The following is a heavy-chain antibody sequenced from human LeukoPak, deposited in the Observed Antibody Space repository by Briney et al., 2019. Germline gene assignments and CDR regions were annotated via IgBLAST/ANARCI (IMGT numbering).Heavy chain of an antibody. CDR1: GGSISSSNYY. Sequence: SETLSLTCTVSGGSISSSNYYWGWIRQPPGKGLEWIGSIYYSGSTYYNPSLKSRVTISVDTSKNQFSLKLSSVTAADTAVYYCARVGCSGGSCYRSRGAFDIWGQGTMVTVSS. J-gene: IGHJ3*02. V-gene: IGHV4-39*07. CDR3: ARVGCSGGSCYRSRGAFDI. CDR2: IYYSGST. D-gene: IGHD2-15*01.